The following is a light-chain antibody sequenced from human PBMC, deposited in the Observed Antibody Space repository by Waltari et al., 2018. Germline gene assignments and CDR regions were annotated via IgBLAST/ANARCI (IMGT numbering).Light chain of an antibody. CDR3: QQRSSCPPHT. Sequence: EIVLTQSTATLSLSPGQTATLSCRASQNVGTNLACYQQKPGQAPRLLLNDASNSATGIPDRFRSSGSGTAFTPTTSSLETEDVAIYYCQQRSSCPPHTFGQGTRLEIK. CDR2: DAS. CDR1: QNVGTN. V-gene: IGKV3-11*01. J-gene: IGKJ2*01.